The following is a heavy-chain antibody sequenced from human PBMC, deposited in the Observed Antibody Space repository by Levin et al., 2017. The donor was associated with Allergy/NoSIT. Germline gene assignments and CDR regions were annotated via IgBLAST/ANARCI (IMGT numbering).Heavy chain of an antibody. J-gene: IGHJ4*03. CDR3: ARTESGYIDY. V-gene: IGHV6-1*01. CDR1: GGSVSSNSGA. CDR2: TYYRSKWYS. Sequence: SETLSLTCAISGGSVSSNSGAWNWIRQSPSRGLEWLGRTYYRSKWYSTYAVSVKGRITINPDTSKNQFSLQLNSVTPEDTAVYYCARTESGYIDYWGQGTLVTVST.